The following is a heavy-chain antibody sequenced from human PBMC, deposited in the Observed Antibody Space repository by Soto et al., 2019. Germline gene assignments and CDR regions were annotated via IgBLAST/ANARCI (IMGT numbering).Heavy chain of an antibody. V-gene: IGHV4-39*01. J-gene: IGHJ4*02. CDR1: GVSISYTSYY. CDR3: ARQASY. CDR2: VYFNGKT. Sequence: PSETLSLTCNVSGVSISYTSYYWGWIRQPPGKGLEWIGTVYFNGKTFYNPSLKSRLTISVDRSKNQISLRLTSVTAADTAVYYCARQASYWGQGTLVTVSS.